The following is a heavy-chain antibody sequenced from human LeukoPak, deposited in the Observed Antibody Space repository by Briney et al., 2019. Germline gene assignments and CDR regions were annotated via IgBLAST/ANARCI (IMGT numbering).Heavy chain of an antibody. J-gene: IGHJ4*02. Sequence: SETLSLTCTVSGGSIRSNIYYWAWIRQPPGKGVEWIGSMYYGGSTFYSPPLKSRVTISIDTSKNQFSLKLSSVTAADTAIYYCARHPSVTTFLFDFWGQGTLVTVSS. CDR2: MYYGGST. V-gene: IGHV4-39*01. D-gene: IGHD4-17*01. CDR3: ARHPSVTTFLFDF. CDR1: GGSIRSNIYY.